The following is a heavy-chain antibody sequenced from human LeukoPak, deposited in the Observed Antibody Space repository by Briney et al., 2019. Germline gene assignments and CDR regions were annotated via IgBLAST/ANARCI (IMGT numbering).Heavy chain of an antibody. CDR3: AREEMTTVGASYYFFALDV. V-gene: IGHV3-66*02. CDR2: MFSGSIT. D-gene: IGHD4-11*01. CDR1: GFTVSSNY. J-gene: IGHJ6*02. Sequence: GGSLRLSCAASGFTVSSNYMTWVRQPPGKGLEWISIMFSGSITYHADSVKGRFTISRDNSKNTLYLQMNSLRPDDTAVYYCAREEMTTVGASYYFFALDVWGQGTTVTVSS.